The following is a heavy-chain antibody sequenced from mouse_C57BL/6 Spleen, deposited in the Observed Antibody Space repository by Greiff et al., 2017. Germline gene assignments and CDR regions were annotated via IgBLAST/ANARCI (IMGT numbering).Heavy chain of an antibody. D-gene: IGHD4-1*01. V-gene: IGHV5-16*01. CDR3: AREVTGMYYFDY. CDR1: GFTFSDYY. J-gene: IGHJ2*01. Sequence: EVMLVESEGGLVQPGSSMKLSCTASGFTFSDYYMAWVRQVPEKGLEWVANINYDGSSTYYLDSLKSRFIISRDNAKNILYLQMSSLKSEDTATYYCAREVTGMYYFDYWGQGTTLTVSS. CDR2: INYDGSST.